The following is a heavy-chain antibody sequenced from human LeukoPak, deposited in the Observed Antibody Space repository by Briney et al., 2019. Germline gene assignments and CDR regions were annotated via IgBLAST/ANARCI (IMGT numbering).Heavy chain of an antibody. V-gene: IGHV3-7*05. D-gene: IGHD3-3*01. CDR1: GFTFSNYW. CDR3: ARSSTILGVGNLHH. Sequence: GGSLRLSCGASGFTFSNYWMSWVRQAPGKGLQWVANIKQDGSEKNYVDSVKGRFTISRDNAKNSVYLQMNSLRAEDTAVYYCARSSTILGVGNLHHWGQGTLVTVSS. J-gene: IGHJ1*01. CDR2: IKQDGSEK.